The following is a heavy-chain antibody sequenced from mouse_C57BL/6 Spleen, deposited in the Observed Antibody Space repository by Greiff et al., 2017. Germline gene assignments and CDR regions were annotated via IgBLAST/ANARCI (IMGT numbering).Heavy chain of an antibody. D-gene: IGHD2-5*01. J-gene: IGHJ4*01. Sequence: VQLQQSGAELVKPGASVKLSCKASGYTFTSYWMQWVKQRPGQGLEWIGEIDPSDSYTNYNQKFKGKATLTVDTSSSTAYMQLSSLTSEDSAVYYCARYYSNYNYAMDYWGQGTSVTVSS. CDR3: ARYYSNYNYAMDY. CDR2: IDPSDSYT. V-gene: IGHV1-50*01. CDR1: GYTFTSYW.